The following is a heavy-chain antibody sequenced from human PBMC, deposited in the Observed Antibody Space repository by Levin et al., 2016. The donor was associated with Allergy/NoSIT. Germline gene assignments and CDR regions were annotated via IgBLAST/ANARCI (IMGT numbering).Heavy chain of an antibody. Sequence: RQAPGKGLEWIGYFYHSGGTNYNPALSSRVSISIDTAQNQVSLRLTSVTAADTAVYYCARKLGSSWDLRAFDIWGQGTTVTVSS. CDR2: FYHSGGT. D-gene: IGHD6-13*01. J-gene: IGHJ3*02. CDR3: ARKLGSSWDLRAFDI. V-gene: IGHV4-59*01.